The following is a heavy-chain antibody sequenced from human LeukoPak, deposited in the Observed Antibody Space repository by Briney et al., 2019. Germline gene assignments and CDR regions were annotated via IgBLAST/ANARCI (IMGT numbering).Heavy chain of an antibody. Sequence: GGSLRLSCAASGFTFSTYGMHWVRQASGKGLEWVAVISYDGSNKYYADYVKGRFTISRDNSKSTLYLQMNSLRAEDTAVYYCAKDLNWGSHYWGQGTLVTVSS. J-gene: IGHJ4*02. D-gene: IGHD7-27*01. CDR2: ISYDGSNK. CDR1: GFTFSTYG. CDR3: AKDLNWGSHY. V-gene: IGHV3-30*18.